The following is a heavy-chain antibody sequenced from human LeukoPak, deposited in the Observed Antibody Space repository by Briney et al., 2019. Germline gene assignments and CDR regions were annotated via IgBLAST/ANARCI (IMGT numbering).Heavy chain of an antibody. CDR3: AKDMGSSSSGGFDY. CDR1: GFTFSSYS. J-gene: IGHJ4*02. V-gene: IGHV3-21*04. Sequence: GGSLRLSCAASGFTFSSYSMNWVRQAPGKGLEWVSSISSSSSYIYYADSVKGRFTISRDNAKNSLYLQMNSLRAEDTALYYCAKDMGSSSSGGFDYWGQGTLVTVSS. CDR2: ISSSSSYI. D-gene: IGHD6-6*01.